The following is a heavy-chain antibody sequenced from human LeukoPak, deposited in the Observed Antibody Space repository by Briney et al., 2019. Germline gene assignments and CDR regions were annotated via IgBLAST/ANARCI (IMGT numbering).Heavy chain of an antibody. CDR3: AKDLAGSYYGGGQRYYFDY. V-gene: IGHV3-30*18. J-gene: IGHJ4*02. D-gene: IGHD3-10*01. CDR2: ISADESNE. Sequence: PGGSLRLSCAASGFTFSTFNMHWVRQAPGKGPESVALISADESNEYYADSVKGRLTIPRDNSKKTVYLQMNSLRTEDTAVYHCAKDLAGSYYGGGQRYYFDYWGQGTLVTVSS. CDR1: GFTFSTFN.